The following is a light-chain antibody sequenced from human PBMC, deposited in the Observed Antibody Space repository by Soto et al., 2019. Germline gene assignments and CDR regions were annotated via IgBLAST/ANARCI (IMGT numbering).Light chain of an antibody. J-gene: IGLJ1*01. CDR3: AAWDDSLNGHYV. Sequence: QSVLTQPPSASGTPGQRVTISCSGSSSNIGSNTVNWYQQLPGTAPKLLIYSNNQRPSGVPDRSSGSKSGTSASLAISGLQSEDEADYYCAAWDDSLNGHYVFGTGTKLTVL. V-gene: IGLV1-44*01. CDR2: SNN. CDR1: SSNIGSNT.